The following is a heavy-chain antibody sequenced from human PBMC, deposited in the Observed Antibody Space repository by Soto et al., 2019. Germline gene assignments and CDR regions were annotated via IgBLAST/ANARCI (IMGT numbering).Heavy chain of an antibody. CDR1: GFTFSSYA. CDR3: AKDHSPLRFLEWLPKVSPFDY. Sequence: EVQLLESGGGLVQPGGSLRLSCAASGFTFSSYAMSWVRQAPGKGLEWVSAISGSGGSTYYADSVKGLFTISRDNSKNTLYLQMNSLRAEDTAVYYCAKDHSPLRFLEWLPKVSPFDYWGQGTMVTVSS. V-gene: IGHV3-23*01. J-gene: IGHJ4*02. D-gene: IGHD3-3*01. CDR2: ISGSGGST.